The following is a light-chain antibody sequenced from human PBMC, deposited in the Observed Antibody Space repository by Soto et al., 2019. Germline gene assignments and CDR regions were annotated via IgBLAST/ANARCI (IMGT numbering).Light chain of an antibody. V-gene: IGLV1-47*01. CDR3: AAWDDSLSGTWV. J-gene: IGLJ3*02. Sequence: QSVLTQPPSASGTPGQRVTISCSGSSSNIGRNYVYWYQQLPGTAPKLLIYRNNQRRSGVPDRFSGSKSGTSASLAISGLGSEDEADCYCAAWDDSLSGTWVFGGWTKRTVL. CDR2: RNN. CDR1: SSNIGRNY.